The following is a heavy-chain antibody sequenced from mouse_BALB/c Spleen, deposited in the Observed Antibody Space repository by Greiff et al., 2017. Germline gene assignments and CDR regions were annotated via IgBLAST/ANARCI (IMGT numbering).Heavy chain of an antibody. V-gene: IGHV5-9-4*01. CDR3: ARHGYAMDY. CDR2: ISSGGSYT. J-gene: IGHJ4*01. CDR1: GFTFSSYA. Sequence: EVQGVESGGGLVKPGGSLKLSCAASGFTFSSYAMSWVRQSPEKRLEWVAEISSGGSYTYYPDTVTGRFTISRDNAKNTLFLQMTSLRSEDTAMYYCARHGYAMDYWGQGTSVTVSS.